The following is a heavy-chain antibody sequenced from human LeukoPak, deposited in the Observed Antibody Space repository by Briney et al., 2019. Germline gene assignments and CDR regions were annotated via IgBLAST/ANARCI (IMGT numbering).Heavy chain of an antibody. CDR2: IKQDGSEK. CDR1: GFTFSSYW. D-gene: IGHD6-13*01. J-gene: IGHJ3*02. CDR3: ARDFTQQLDAFDI. Sequence: GGSLRLSCAASGFTFSSYWMSWVRQAPGKGLEWVANIKQDGSEKYYVDSVKGRFTISRDNAKNSLYLQMNSLRAEDTAVYYCARDFTQQLDAFDIWGQGTMVTVSS. V-gene: IGHV3-7*01.